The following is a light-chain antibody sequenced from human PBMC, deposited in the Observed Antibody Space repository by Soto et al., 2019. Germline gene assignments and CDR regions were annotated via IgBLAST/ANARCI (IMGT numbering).Light chain of an antibody. CDR2: RNN. J-gene: IGLJ3*02. V-gene: IGLV1-47*01. Sequence: QPVLTQPPSASGTPGQRVTIYCSGSSSNIGSNYVYWYQQLPGTAPKLLIYRNNQRPSGVPDRFSGSKSGTSASLAISGLRSEDEADYYCAAWDDSLWVFGGGTKVTVL. CDR3: AAWDDSLWV. CDR1: SSNIGSNY.